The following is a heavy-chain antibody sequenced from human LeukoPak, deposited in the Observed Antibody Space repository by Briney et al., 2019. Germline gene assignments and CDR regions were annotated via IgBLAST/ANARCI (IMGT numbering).Heavy chain of an antibody. CDR1: GGSISSSNYF. J-gene: IGHJ4*02. Sequence: SETLSLTCAVSGGSISSSNYFWAWIRQPPGKGLEWIGSIYYSGTNYYNPSIKTRVSISIDTSKNQFSLKLISVTVADTAVYYCARRFRGREGYYFDYWGQGTLVTVSS. CDR3: ARRFRGREGYYFDY. CDR2: IYYSGTN. V-gene: IGHV4-39*01. D-gene: IGHD3-10*01.